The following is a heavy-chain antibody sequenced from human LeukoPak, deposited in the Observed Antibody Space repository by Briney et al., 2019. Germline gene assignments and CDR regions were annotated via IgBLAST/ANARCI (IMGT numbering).Heavy chain of an antibody. CDR2: LRSKAYGGTT. CDR3: TRDRDSSSWYRGAKFGFDY. V-gene: IGHV3-49*03. D-gene: IGHD6-13*01. J-gene: IGHJ4*02. CDR1: GFTFGDYA. Sequence: GGSLSLSCTASGFTFGDYAMSWFRQAPGKGLEWVGFLRSKAYGGTTEYAASVKGRFTISRDDSKSIAYLQMNSLKTEDTAVYYCTRDRDSSSWYRGAKFGFDYWGQGTLVTVSS.